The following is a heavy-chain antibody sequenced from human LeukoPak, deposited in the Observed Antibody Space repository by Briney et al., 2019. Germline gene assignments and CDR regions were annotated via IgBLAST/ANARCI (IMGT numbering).Heavy chain of an antibody. V-gene: IGHV3-7*03. J-gene: IGHJ4*02. CDR2: IKQDGSEK. CDR1: GFTFSSYW. Sequence: TGGSLRLSCAASGFTFSSYWMSWVRQAPGKGLEWVANIKQDGSEKYYVDSVKGRFTISRDNAKNSLYLQMNSLRAEDTALYYCAKVLSSGWYGGFDYWGQGTLVTVSS. D-gene: IGHD6-19*01. CDR3: AKVLSSGWYGGFDY.